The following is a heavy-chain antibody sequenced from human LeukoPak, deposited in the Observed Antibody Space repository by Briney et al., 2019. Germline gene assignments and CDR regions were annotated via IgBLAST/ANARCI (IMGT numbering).Heavy chain of an antibody. Sequence: ASVKVSCKASGYTFTNYGITWVRQAPGQGLEWMGWISPYNGNTNYAQQFQGRVTMTTDTSTSTAYMELRNLRSDDTALYYCATEGGWQPTDYGDHVYWGQGTLVTVSS. J-gene: IGHJ4*02. D-gene: IGHD4-17*01. V-gene: IGHV1-18*01. CDR3: ATEGGWQPTDYGDHVY. CDR2: ISPYNGNT. CDR1: GYTFTNYG.